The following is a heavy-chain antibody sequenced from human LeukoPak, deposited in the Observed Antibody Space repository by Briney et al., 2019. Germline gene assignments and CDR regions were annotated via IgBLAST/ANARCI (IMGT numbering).Heavy chain of an antibody. D-gene: IGHD2-2*01. CDR1: GYSFTSYW. V-gene: IGHV5-51*01. Sequence: GESLKISCKGSGYSFTSYWIGWVRQMPGKGLEWMGIIYPGDSDTRYSPSFQGQVTISADKSTSTAYLQWSSLKASDTAMYYCARQIGYCSSTSCLINWFDPWGQGTLVTVSS. J-gene: IGHJ5*02. CDR3: ARQIGYCSSTSCLINWFDP. CDR2: IYPGDSDT.